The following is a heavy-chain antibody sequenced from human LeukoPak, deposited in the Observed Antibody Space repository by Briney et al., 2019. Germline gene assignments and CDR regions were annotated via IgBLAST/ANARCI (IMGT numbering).Heavy chain of an antibody. CDR3: ARGGANRFDY. Sequence: PGGSLRLSCAASGFPFSGYWMTWVREAPGGGLEWVATLKEDGSEAYFGESVKGRFAISRDNAKNSLYLKMNSQRGEDTAVYYCARGGANRFDYWGQGTLVTVSS. CDR1: GFPFSGYW. D-gene: IGHD3-16*01. CDR2: LKEDGSEA. J-gene: IGHJ4*02. V-gene: IGHV3-7*04.